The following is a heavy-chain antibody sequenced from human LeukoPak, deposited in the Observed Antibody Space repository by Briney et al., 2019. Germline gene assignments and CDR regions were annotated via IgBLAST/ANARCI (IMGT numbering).Heavy chain of an antibody. Sequence: SETLSLTCTASGGSISSSSYYWGWIRQPPGKGLEWIGSIYYSGSTYYNPSLKSRVTISVDTSKNQFSLKLSSVTATDTAVYYCARQGYYGSGSYYKMANYWGQGTLVTVSS. CDR3: ARQGYYGSGSYYKMANY. CDR1: GGSISSSSYY. CDR2: IYYSGST. V-gene: IGHV4-39*01. J-gene: IGHJ4*02. D-gene: IGHD3-10*01.